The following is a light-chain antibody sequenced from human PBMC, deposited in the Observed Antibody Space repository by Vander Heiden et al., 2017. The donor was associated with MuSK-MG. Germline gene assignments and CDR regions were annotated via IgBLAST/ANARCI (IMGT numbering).Light chain of an antibody. CDR3: QVWDSSTAAV. CDR1: NIGSKN. CDR2: RDS. J-gene: IGLJ2*01. Sequence: SYELTQPLSVSVALGQPARITCGGNNIGSKNVHWYQQKPGQAPALVIYRDSNRPSGIPERFSGSNSGNTATLTISRAQAGDEADYYCQVWDSSTAAVFGGGTKLTVL. V-gene: IGLV3-9*01.